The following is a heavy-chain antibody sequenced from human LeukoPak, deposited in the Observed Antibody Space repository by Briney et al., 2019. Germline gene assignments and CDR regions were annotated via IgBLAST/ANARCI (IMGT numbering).Heavy chain of an antibody. CDR2: IYYSGNT. J-gene: IGHJ5*02. V-gene: IGHV4-39*07. CDR3: ARVSSSWYRVWFDP. D-gene: IGHD6-13*01. CDR1: GGSIDRSSYY. Sequence: SETLSLTCSVSGGSIDRSSYYWGWIRQPPGKGPEWIGSIYYSGNTYYNPSLRSRVTISVDTSKNQFSLKLSSVTAADTAVYYCARVSSSWYRVWFDPWGQGTLVTVSS.